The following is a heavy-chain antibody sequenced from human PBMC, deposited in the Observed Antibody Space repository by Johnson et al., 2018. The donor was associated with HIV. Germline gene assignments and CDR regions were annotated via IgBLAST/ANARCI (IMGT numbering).Heavy chain of an antibody. Sequence: VHLVESGGGLVQPGGSLRLSCAASGFTVRSNHISWVRQTPGKGLEWVSVIHSGDKTYYADSVKGRFTISRDNAKNTLYLQMDSLRAEDTAVYYCTTGLMSAFDMWGQGTMVTVSS. CDR1: GFTVRSNH. CDR2: IHSGDKT. V-gene: IGHV3-66*01. D-gene: IGHD3-16*01. CDR3: TTGLMSAFDM. J-gene: IGHJ3*02.